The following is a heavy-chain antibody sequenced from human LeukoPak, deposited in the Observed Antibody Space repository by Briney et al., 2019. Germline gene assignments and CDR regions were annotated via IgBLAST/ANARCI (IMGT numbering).Heavy chain of an antibody. D-gene: IGHD2-2*01. Sequence: GGSLRLSCAASGFTFSNYAMTWVRQAPGKGLEWVSAISGSGGSTYYADSVKGRFTISRDNSKNTLYLQMNSLRAEDTAVYYCAKDLSSSTPRSRSDYWGQGTLVTVSS. CDR3: AKDLSSSTPRSRSDY. V-gene: IGHV3-23*01. CDR1: GFTFSNYA. J-gene: IGHJ4*02. CDR2: ISGSGGST.